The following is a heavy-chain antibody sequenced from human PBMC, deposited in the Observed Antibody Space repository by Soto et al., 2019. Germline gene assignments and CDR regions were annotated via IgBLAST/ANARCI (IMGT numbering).Heavy chain of an antibody. D-gene: IGHD6-13*01. CDR1: GYTFTDYF. Sequence: QVHLVQSGAEVRMPGASVKVSCKASGYTFTDYFMHWVRQAPGQGLEWMGIINPRSGDTGYAQKFKGRVIMTTDTSTSTVYMELSGLTSGDTAIYYCARRDFYNSNRFPNLFDPWGQGTLVTVSS. J-gene: IGHJ5*02. V-gene: IGHV1-46*03. CDR3: ARRDFYNSNRFPNLFDP. CDR2: INPRSGDT.